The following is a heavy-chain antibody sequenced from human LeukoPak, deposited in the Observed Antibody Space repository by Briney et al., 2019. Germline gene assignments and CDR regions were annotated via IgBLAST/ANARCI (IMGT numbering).Heavy chain of an antibody. D-gene: IGHD2-2*02. V-gene: IGHV3-23*01. Sequence: PGGSLRLSCAASAFTFSSYAMSWVRQAPGKGLEWVSAISGSGGSTYYADSVKGRFTISRDNSKNTLYLQMNSLRAEDTAVYYCAKVPAAICNYMDVWRKGTTVTVSS. J-gene: IGHJ6*03. CDR2: ISGSGGST. CDR1: AFTFSSYA. CDR3: AKVPAAICNYMDV.